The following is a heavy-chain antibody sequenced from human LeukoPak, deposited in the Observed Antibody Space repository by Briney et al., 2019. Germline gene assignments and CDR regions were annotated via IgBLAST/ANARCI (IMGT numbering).Heavy chain of an antibody. Sequence: PGGSLRLSCAASGPHFSGYWMSWVRQAPGKGLEWVDNIKTDGSEKYYVDSVKGRFTISRDNAKNSLYLQMNNLRVEDTAVYYCASGNWNDRAFDIWGQGTMVIVSS. V-gene: IGHV3-7*01. J-gene: IGHJ3*02. CDR3: ASGNWNDRAFDI. CDR1: GPHFSGYW. D-gene: IGHD1-20*01. CDR2: IKTDGSEK.